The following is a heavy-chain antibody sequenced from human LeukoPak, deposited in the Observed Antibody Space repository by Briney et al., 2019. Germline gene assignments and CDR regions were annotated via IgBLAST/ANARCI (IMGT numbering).Heavy chain of an antibody. Sequence: SVKVSCKASAGTFGSDIINCVRQAPGQGLEWMGRIIPRVDITNYAQKFQDRVTITADRSTSTVYMELSTLRSDDTAVYYCATARMHDYWGQGTQVTVSS. CDR2: IIPRVDIT. D-gene: IGHD5-24*01. J-gene: IGHJ4*02. V-gene: IGHV1-69*02. CDR3: ATARMHDY. CDR1: AGTFGSDI.